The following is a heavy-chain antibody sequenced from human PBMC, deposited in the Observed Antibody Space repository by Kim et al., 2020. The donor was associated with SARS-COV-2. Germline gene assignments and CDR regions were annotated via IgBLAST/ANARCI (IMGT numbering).Heavy chain of an antibody. CDR1: GYTFTSYG. Sequence: ASVKVSCKASGYTFTSYGISWVRQAPGQGLEWMGWISAYNGNTNYAQKLQGRVTMTTDTSTSTAYMELRSLRSDDTAVYYCARAVVPAAIPVGGVRPRAFDPWGQGTLVTVSS. J-gene: IGHJ5*02. CDR2: ISAYNGNT. D-gene: IGHD2-2*02. CDR3: ARAVVPAAIPVGGVRPRAFDP. V-gene: IGHV1-18*01.